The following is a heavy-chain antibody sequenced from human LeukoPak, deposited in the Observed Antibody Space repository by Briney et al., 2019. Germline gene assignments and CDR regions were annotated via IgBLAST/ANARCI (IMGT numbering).Heavy chain of an antibody. CDR2: ISYSGST. CDR3: AREEASSWTGDYFDY. V-gene: IGHV4-59*01. J-gene: IGHJ4*02. Sequence: SETLSLTCTVSGGSISDYYWSWIRQPPGKGLEWIGYISYSGSTNYNPSLKSRVTISVDTSKNQFSLNLSSATAADTAVYFCAREEASSWTGDYFDYWGQGSLVTVSS. D-gene: IGHD6-13*01. CDR1: GGSISDYY.